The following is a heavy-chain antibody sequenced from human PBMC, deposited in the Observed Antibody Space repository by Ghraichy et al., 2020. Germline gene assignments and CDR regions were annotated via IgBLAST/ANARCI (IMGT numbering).Heavy chain of an antibody. V-gene: IGHV3-15*01. CDR3: ATSDGRQELFIHHHAFDI. CDR2: IKSGSDGGTT. J-gene: IGHJ3*02. D-gene: IGHD3-3*01. Sequence: GGSLRLSLTCAASGFTFSHAWMNWVRQAPGKGLEWVGRIKSGSDGGTTDSAAPVKGRFTISRDDSKNTLYLQMNNLKTADTAVYYCATSDGRQELFIHHHAFDIWGQGTMVTVSS. CDR1: GFTFSHAW.